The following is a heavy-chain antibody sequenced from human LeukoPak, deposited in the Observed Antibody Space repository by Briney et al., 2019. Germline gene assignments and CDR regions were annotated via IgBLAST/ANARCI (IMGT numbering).Heavy chain of an antibody. CDR2: IYSGGST. CDR1: GFTFSSYA. D-gene: IGHD4-17*01. J-gene: IGHJ4*02. Sequence: GGSLRLSCAASGFTFSSYAMSWVRQAPGKGLEWASVIYSGGSTYYADSVKGRFTISRDNSKNTLYLQMNSLRDEDTAVYYCARDLYGDYSFDYWGQGTLVTVSS. V-gene: IGHV3-66*01. CDR3: ARDLYGDYSFDY.